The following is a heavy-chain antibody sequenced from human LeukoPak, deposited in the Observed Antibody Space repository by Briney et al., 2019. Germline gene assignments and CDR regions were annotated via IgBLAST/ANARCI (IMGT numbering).Heavy chain of an antibody. CDR1: GFTFSSYG. CDR3: AKGPNYDILTGWRKTYNAFDI. D-gene: IGHD3-9*01. Sequence: GGSLRLSCAASGFTFSSYGMHWVRQAPGKGLERVTFIRYDGSNKYYADSVKGRFTISRDNSKNTLFLQVNSLRAEDTAVYYCAKGPNYDILTGWRKTYNAFDIWGHGTMVTVSS. J-gene: IGHJ3*02. V-gene: IGHV3-30*02. CDR2: IRYDGSNK.